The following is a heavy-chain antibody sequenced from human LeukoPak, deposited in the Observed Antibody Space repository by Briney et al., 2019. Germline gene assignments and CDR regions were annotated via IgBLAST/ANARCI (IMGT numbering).Heavy chain of an antibody. Sequence: PSETPSLTCTVSGVSISSSNSYWGWIRQPPGQGLEWIGSIYYSGNTYYNASLKSQVSISIDTSKNQFSLRLTSVTAADTAVYYCARQTGSGLFILPGGQGTLVTVSS. CDR1: GVSISSSNSY. CDR3: ARQTGSGLFILP. V-gene: IGHV4-39*01. D-gene: IGHD3/OR15-3a*01. CDR2: IYYSGNT. J-gene: IGHJ4*02.